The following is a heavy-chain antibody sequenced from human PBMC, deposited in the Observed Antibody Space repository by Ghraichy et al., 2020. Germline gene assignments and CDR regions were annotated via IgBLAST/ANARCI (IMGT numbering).Heavy chain of an antibody. D-gene: IGHD3-10*01. V-gene: IGHV3-33*06. CDR2: IWYDGSNK. J-gene: IGHJ6*02. CDR3: AKDGSGSYWTPWYYGMDV. Sequence: GGSLRLSCAASGFTFSSYGMHWVRQAPGKGLEWVAVIWYDGSNKYYADSVKGRFTISRDNSKNTLYLQMNSLRAEDTAVYYCAKDGSGSYWTPWYYGMDVWGQGTTVTVSS. CDR1: GFTFSSYG.